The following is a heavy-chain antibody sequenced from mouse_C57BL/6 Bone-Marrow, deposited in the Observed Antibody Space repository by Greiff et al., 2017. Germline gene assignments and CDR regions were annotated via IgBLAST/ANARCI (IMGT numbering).Heavy chain of an antibody. V-gene: IGHV1-82*01. CDR2: IYPGDGDT. CDR1: GYAFSSSW. J-gene: IGHJ2*01. D-gene: IGHD1-1*02. Sequence: VQLQQSGPELVKPGASVKISCKASGYAFSSSWMNWVKQRPGKGLEWIGRIYPGDGDTNYNGKFKGKATLTVDQSSSTAYMQLNSLTSEDSAVYYCAREGWTMDYWGQGTTLTVSS. CDR3: AREGWTMDY.